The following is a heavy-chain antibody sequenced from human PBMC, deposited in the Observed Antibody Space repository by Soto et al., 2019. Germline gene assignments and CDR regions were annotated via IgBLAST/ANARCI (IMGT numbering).Heavy chain of an antibody. D-gene: IGHD2-15*01. V-gene: IGHV1-69*06. Sequence: ASVKVSCKASGGTFSSYAISWVRQAPGQGXEWMGGIIPIFGTANYEQKFQGRVTITADKSTSTAYMELSSLRSEDTAVYYCARSRGRYPYCSGGSCYGGYYYYRMDVWGQGTTVTVSS. CDR1: GGTFSSYA. J-gene: IGHJ6*02. CDR2: IIPIFGTA. CDR3: ARSRGRYPYCSGGSCYGGYYYYRMDV.